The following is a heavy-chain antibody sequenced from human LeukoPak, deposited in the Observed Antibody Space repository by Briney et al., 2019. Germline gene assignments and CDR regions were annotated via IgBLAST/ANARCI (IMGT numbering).Heavy chain of an antibody. V-gene: IGHV4-38-2*02. J-gene: IGHJ4*02. D-gene: IGHD6-19*01. Sequence: SETLSLTCSVSGYSISTGYYWDWIRQPPGKGLEWIGSIYHSGSTYYNPSLKSRVTVSVDTSKNQFSLKLSSVTAADTAVYYCAREAQYSSALTHNDYWSQGTLVTVSS. CDR1: GYSISTGYY. CDR3: AREAQYSSALTHNDY. CDR2: IYHSGST.